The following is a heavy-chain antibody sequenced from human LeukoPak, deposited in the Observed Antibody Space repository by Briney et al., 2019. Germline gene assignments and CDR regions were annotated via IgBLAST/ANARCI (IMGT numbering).Heavy chain of an antibody. CDR1: GFTVSSNY. J-gene: IGHJ4*02. CDR3: ARDSRSWYRGWYFDY. D-gene: IGHD6-13*01. CDR2: IYSGGST. V-gene: IGHV3-53*01. Sequence: GGSLRLSCAASGFTVSSNYMSWVRQAPGKGLEWVSVIYSGGSTYYADSVKGRFTIPRDNSKNTLYLQMNRLRAEDTAVYYCARDSRSWYRGWYFDYWGQGTLVSVSS.